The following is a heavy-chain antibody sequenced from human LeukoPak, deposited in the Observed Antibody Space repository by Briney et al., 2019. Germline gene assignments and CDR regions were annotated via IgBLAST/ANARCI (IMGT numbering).Heavy chain of an antibody. V-gene: IGHV1-2*02. CDR2: INPNSGGT. CDR1: GYTFTDYY. D-gene: IGHD6-13*01. J-gene: IGHJ4*02. Sequence: ASVKVSCKASGYTFTDYYMHWVRQAPGQGLEWMGWINPNSGGTNYAQNFQGRVTMTRDTSISTAYTELSRLRSDDTAMYYCARVRAAASTRLDYWGQGTLVTVSS. CDR3: ARVRAAASTRLDY.